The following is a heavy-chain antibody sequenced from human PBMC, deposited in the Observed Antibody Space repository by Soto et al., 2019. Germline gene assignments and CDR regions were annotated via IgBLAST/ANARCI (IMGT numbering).Heavy chain of an antibody. CDR1: GFTVSSNY. CDR3: AAERGYSYGLYYYYMDV. Sequence: GGSLRLSCAASGFTVSSNYMSWVRQAPGKGLEWVSVIYSGGSTYYADSVKGRFTISRDNSKNTLYLQMNSLRAEDTAVYYCAAERGYSYGLYYYYMDVWGKGTTVTVSS. J-gene: IGHJ6*03. D-gene: IGHD5-18*01. CDR2: IYSGGST. V-gene: IGHV3-66*01.